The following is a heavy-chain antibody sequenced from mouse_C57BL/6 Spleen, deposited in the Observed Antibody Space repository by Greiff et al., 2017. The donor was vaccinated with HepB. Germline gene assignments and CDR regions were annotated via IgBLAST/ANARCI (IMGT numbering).Heavy chain of an antibody. Sequence: VHVKQSGPELVKPGDSVKISCKASGYSFTGYFMNWVMQSHGKSLEWIGRINPYNGDTFYNQKFKGKATLTVDKSSSTAHMELRSLTSEDSAVYYCARLDYGNYHWYFDVWGTGTTVTVSS. D-gene: IGHD2-1*01. CDR1: GYSFTGYF. CDR2: INPYNGDT. V-gene: IGHV1-20*01. J-gene: IGHJ1*03. CDR3: ARLDYGNYHWYFDV.